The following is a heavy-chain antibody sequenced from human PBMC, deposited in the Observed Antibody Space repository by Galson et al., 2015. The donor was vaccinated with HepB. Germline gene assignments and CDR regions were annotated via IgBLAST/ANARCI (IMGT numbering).Heavy chain of an antibody. J-gene: IGHJ4*02. D-gene: IGHD3-16*01. CDR1: GFTFSGYW. CDR3: ARDSYVGQSWLNY. CDR2: IKQDGSEN. Sequence: SLRLSCAASGFTFSGYWLNWVRQAPGKGLEWVAKIKQDGSENYYVDSVTGRFTVSGDNAKNLLFLQINSLRAEDTAVYYCARDSYVGQSWLNYWGQGTLVTVSS. V-gene: IGHV3-7*03.